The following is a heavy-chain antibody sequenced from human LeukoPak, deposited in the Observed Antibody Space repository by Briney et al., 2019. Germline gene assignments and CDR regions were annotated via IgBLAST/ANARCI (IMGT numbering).Heavy chain of an antibody. J-gene: IGHJ4*02. CDR3: ARRSDYDDSSAYVY. CDR2: MNPNSGNT. D-gene: IGHD3-22*01. Sequence: ASVKVSCKASGYTFTSYDINWVRQATGQGLEWMGWMNPNSGNTGYAQKFQGRVTITRDTSISTAYMELSNLRSEDTAVYYCARRSDYDDSSAYVYWGQGTLVTVSS. CDR1: GYTFTSYD. V-gene: IGHV1-8*01.